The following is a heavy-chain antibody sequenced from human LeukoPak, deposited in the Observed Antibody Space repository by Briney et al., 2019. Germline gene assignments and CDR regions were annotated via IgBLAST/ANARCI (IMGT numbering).Heavy chain of an antibody. D-gene: IGHD5-12*01. Sequence: SETLSLTCTVSGGSISSSSYYWGWIRQPPGKGLEWIGSIYYSGSTYYNPSLKSRVTISVDTSKNQFSLKLCSVTAADTAVYYCARLVADSGYVIDYWGQGTLVTVSS. J-gene: IGHJ4*02. V-gene: IGHV4-39*01. CDR2: IYYSGST. CDR3: ARLVADSGYVIDY. CDR1: GGSISSSSYY.